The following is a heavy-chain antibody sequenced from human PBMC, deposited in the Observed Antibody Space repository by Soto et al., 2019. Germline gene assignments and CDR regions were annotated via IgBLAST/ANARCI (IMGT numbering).Heavy chain of an antibody. V-gene: IGHV4-61*01. CDR3: ARVAYSSSWYYFDY. D-gene: IGHD6-13*01. CDR1: CGSVSSVSYY. Sequence: PSDTLSLTFNVSCGSVSSVSYYWIFIRHPPGKGLEWIADISHSGSTNYNPSLKSRVSISADTSKNQFSLRLSSATAADTAVYYCARVAYSSSWYYFDYWGQGTLVTVSS. CDR2: ISHSGST. J-gene: IGHJ4*02.